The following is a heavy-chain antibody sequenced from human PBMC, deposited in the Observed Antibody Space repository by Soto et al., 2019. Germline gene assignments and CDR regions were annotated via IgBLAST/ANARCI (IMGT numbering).Heavy chain of an antibody. V-gene: IGHV3-13*05. CDR2: IGAADDP. J-gene: IGHJ6*02. CDR3: ARAYTGQLPRRGDYYYALDV. D-gene: IGHD2-2*01. CDR1: GFTFSDYG. Sequence: ESGGGLVKPGGSLRLSCAASGFTFSDYGMNWVRQAPGKGLEWVSAIGAADDPYYSVSVKGRFIVSRDNAQKSLYLQMNNLRAADTAVYFCARAYTGQLPRRGDYYYALDVWGRGTTVTVSS.